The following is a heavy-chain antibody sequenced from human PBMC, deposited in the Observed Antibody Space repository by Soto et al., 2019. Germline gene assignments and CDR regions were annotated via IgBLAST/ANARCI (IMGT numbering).Heavy chain of an antibody. CDR3: ARDFAYFDS. V-gene: IGHV4-61*01. D-gene: IGHD3-3*01. CDR1: GGSYKSGIYS. CDR2: VYHTGRN. J-gene: IGHJ4*02. Sequence: SETLSLTCPVSGGSYKSGIYSWSWIRQPRGKGLEWIGYVYHTGRNSYNPSLKRRVSISMDTSNNQFSLNLDSVTAADTAVYFCARDFAYFDSWGQGTLVT.